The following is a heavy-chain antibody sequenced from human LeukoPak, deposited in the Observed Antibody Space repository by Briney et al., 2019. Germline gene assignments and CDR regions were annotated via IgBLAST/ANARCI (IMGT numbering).Heavy chain of an antibody. Sequence: GGSLRLSCAASGFTFSNYAMSWVRQAPGKGLEWVSAISGNGGSTFDADSVKGRFTISRDNSKNTLYLQMNSLRAEDTAIYYCGKDVFELYDIYDHWGQGTLVTVSS. J-gene: IGHJ4*02. CDR2: ISGNGGST. CDR1: GFTFSNYA. V-gene: IGHV3-23*01. D-gene: IGHD3-9*01. CDR3: GKDVFELYDIYDH.